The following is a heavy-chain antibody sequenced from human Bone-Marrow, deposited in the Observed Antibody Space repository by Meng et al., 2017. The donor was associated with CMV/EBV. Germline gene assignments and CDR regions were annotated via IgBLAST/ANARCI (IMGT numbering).Heavy chain of an antibody. D-gene: IGHD3-3*01. Sequence: GESLKISCVASGFTLRSYAMNWVLQAPGKGLEWVAVISQDGRDKYYADSVKGRFTISRDTSKNTLYLQMNSLRAEDTAVYYCARDGFGDTGYFDSWGQGTLVTVSS. CDR2: ISQDGRDK. V-gene: IGHV3-30*04. CDR3: ARDGFGDTGYFDS. CDR1: GFTLRSYA. J-gene: IGHJ4*02.